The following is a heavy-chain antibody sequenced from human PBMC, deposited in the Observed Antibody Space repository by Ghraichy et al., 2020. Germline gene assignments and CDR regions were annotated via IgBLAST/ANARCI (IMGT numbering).Heavy chain of an antibody. D-gene: IGHD4-23*01. J-gene: IGHJ6*02. CDR2: ITYSSRTI. Sequence: GGSPRLSCVGSGFTFSSYGLNWVRQSPGKGLEWVSYITYSSRTISYADSVKGRFTISRDNAQNSLYLQMNSLRDEDTAVYYCARSSRVVRFFYYDGLDVWGQGTTVTVSS. CDR1: GFTFSSYG. CDR3: ARSSRVVRFFYYDGLDV. V-gene: IGHV3-48*02.